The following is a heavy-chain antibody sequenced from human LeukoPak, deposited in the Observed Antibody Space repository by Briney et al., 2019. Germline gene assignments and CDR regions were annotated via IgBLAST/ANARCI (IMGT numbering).Heavy chain of an antibody. Sequence: SETLSLTCTVSGGSIRSGAYYWSWIRQHPGKGLEWIGYVYYSGSTHYNPSLKSRVTISVDTSKDQFSLNLSSETAADTAVYYCARREGDTSMVRSFDYWGQGTLVTASS. CDR3: ARREGDTSMVRSFDY. V-gene: IGHV4-31*03. CDR2: VYYSGST. D-gene: IGHD5-18*01. J-gene: IGHJ4*02. CDR1: GGSIRSGAYY.